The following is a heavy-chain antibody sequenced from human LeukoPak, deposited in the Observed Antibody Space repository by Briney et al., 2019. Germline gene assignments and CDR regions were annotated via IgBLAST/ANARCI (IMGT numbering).Heavy chain of an antibody. CDR3: TRSTNLEAFDI. CDR1: GGSVSSGTYY. V-gene: IGHV4-61*01. CDR2: IYYSGST. J-gene: IGHJ3*02. D-gene: IGHD2-8*01. Sequence: SETLSLTCTVSGGSVSSGTYYWSWIRQPPGKGLEWIGYIYYSGSTNYNPSLKGRVTVSVGTSKNQCSLKLSSVTTADTAVYYCTRSTNLEAFDIWGQGTMVTVSS.